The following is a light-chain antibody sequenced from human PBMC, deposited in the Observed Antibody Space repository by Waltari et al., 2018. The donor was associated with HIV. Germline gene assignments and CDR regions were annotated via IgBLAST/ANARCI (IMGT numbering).Light chain of an antibody. J-gene: IGLJ3*02. CDR3: QSTDHDGTWV. CDR1: ALPKQY. CDR2: KDI. V-gene: IGLV3-25*03. Sequence: SYELPQTPSVSVSPGQTATISCSSGALPKQYSSWYGQKPGQAPVLIIYKDIERPSGIPERISGSRSGTGVTLTISDVQAEDEGDYYCQSTDHDGTWVFGGGTKLTVL.